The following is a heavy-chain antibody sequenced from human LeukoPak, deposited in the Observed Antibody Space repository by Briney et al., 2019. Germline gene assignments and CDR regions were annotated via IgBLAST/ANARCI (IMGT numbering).Heavy chain of an antibody. CDR3: ATLSLLYYDFWSGYSNWFDP. V-gene: IGHV4-4*09. Sequence: PSETLSLTCTVSGGSISIYYWSWSRQPPGKGLEGIGYIYTSGSTNYNASLKSRVTISGDTSKNQFSLKLSSVTAADTAVYYCATLSLLYYDFWSGYSNWFDPWGQGTLVTVSS. J-gene: IGHJ5*02. CDR2: IYTSGST. D-gene: IGHD3-3*01. CDR1: GGSISIYY.